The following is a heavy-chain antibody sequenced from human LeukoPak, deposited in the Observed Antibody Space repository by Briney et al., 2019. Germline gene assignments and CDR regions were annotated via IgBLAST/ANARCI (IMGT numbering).Heavy chain of an antibody. Sequence: GGSLRLSCAASGFTFDTYPMTWVRQAPGEGLEWVSTMSGSGENTHYADSVKGRFTISRDNSKKTLYLQMNSLRAEDTAVYYCAKVRSTSCYWCAFDVWGKGTTVTVSS. D-gene: IGHD2-2*01. CDR1: GFTFDTYP. J-gene: IGHJ6*04. V-gene: IGHV3-23*01. CDR3: AKVRSTSCYWCAFDV. CDR2: MSGSGENT.